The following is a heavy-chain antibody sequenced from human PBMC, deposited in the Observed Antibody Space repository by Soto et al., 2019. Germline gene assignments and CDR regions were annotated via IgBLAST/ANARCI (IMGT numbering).Heavy chain of an antibody. CDR2: INASGTT. CDR3: AKRNYAGSHDY. J-gene: IGHJ4*02. Sequence: EVQLLESGGGLVQPGESLRLSCAASGFVFSNYGMSWVRQAPGKGLEWVSTINASGTTYFADSVKGRFTISRDNSRNTLFLQMNSLRAEDTAVYYCAKRNYAGSHDYLGQGALVTVSS. D-gene: IGHD3-10*01. CDR1: GFVFSNYG. V-gene: IGHV3-23*01.